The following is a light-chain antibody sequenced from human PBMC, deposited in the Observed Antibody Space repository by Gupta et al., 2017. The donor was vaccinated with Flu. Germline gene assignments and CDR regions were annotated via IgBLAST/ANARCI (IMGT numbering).Light chain of an antibody. CDR2: GAA. V-gene: IGKV3D-15*01. Sequence: ETVMPQSPATLSVSPEERGTLSYRASQSVGTNLAWYQQKPGQAPRLLIFGAATRAAGIPARFSGSGSGTEFTLTISSVQSEDFAIYFCQQYNNWPPWTFGQGTKVEVK. CDR3: QQYNNWPPWT. J-gene: IGKJ1*01. CDR1: QSVGTN.